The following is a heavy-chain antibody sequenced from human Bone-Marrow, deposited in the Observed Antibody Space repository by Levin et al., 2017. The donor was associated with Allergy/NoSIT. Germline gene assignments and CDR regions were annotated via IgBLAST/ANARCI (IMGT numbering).Heavy chain of an antibody. CDR3: ARDGQVGALAY. CDR1: GFAFNLYN. Sequence: GESLKISCAASGFAFNLYNMHWVRQAPGKGLEWVSSISSTSDYIYYADSVKGRFTISRDNAKNSLYLQMNSLGAEDTAVYYCARDGQVGALAYWGQGTLVTVSS. CDR2: ISSTSDYI. V-gene: IGHV3-21*01. J-gene: IGHJ4*02. D-gene: IGHD1-26*01.